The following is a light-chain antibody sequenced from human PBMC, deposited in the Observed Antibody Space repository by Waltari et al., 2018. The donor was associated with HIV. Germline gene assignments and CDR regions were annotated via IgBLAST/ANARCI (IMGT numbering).Light chain of an antibody. Sequence: QSVLTQPPSASGTPGQRVTISCSGSSSNIVRNYVYWYQQLPGTAPKLLIYRNNQRPSGVPDRFSGSKSGTSASLAISGLRSEDEADYYCAAWDDSLSGLHVVFGGGTKVTVL. CDR3: AAWDDSLSGLHVV. V-gene: IGLV1-47*01. CDR2: RNN. J-gene: IGLJ2*01. CDR1: SSNIVRNY.